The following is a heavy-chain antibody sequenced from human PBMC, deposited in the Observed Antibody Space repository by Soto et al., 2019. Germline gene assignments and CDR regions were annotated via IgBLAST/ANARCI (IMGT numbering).Heavy chain of an antibody. V-gene: IGHV1-69*13. Sequence: ASVKVSCKASGGTFSSYAISWVRQAPGQGLEWMGGIIPIFGTANYAQKFQGRVTITADESTSTAYMELSSLGSEDTAVYYCARADIVVVPAARYYYYGMDVWGQGTTVTVSS. J-gene: IGHJ6*02. CDR3: ARADIVVVPAARYYYYGMDV. CDR1: GGTFSSYA. D-gene: IGHD2-2*01. CDR2: IIPIFGTA.